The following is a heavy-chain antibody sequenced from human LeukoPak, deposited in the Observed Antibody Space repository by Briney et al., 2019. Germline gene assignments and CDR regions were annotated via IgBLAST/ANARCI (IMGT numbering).Heavy chain of an antibody. CDR2: ISGYNGNT. J-gene: IGHJ6*02. D-gene: IGHD2-2*01. CDR1: GYTFTSYG. CDR3: ARDSTPRYYYYGMDV. V-gene: IGHV1-18*01. Sequence: GASVKVSCNASGYTFTSYGINWVRQAPGQGLEWMGWISGYNGNTDYAQRVQGRVTMTRDTSTSTVYMELSSLRSEDTAVYYCARDSTPRYYYYGMDVWGQGTTVTVSS.